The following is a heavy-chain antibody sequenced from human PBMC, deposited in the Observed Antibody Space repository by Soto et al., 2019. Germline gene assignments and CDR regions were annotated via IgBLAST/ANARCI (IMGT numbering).Heavy chain of an antibody. J-gene: IGHJ6*02. CDR2: ISGSGGST. Sequence: EVQLLESGGGLVQPGGSLRLSCAASGFTFSSYAMSWVRQAPGKGLEWVSAISGSGGSTYYADSVKGRFTISRDNSKNTLYLQMNSLRADDTAVYYCAKGKPYYDFWSGWYGMDVWGQGTTVTVSS. V-gene: IGHV3-23*01. D-gene: IGHD3-3*01. CDR1: GFTFSSYA. CDR3: AKGKPYYDFWSGWYGMDV.